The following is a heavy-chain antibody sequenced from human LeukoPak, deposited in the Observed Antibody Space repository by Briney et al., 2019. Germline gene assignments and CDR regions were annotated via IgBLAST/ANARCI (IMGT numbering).Heavy chain of an antibody. J-gene: IGHJ5*02. CDR1: GGSISSYY. CDR2: IYYSGST. Sequence: PSETLSLTCTVSGGSISSYYWSWIRQPPGKGLEWIGYIYYSGSTNYNPSLKSRVTISVDTSKNQFSLKLSSVTAADAAVYYCARGGRSDNWFYPWGQGTLVTVSS. CDR3: ARGGRSDNWFYP. V-gene: IGHV4-59*01.